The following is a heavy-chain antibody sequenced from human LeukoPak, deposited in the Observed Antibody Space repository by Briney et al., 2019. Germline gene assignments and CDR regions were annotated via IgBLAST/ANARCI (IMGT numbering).Heavy chain of an antibody. J-gene: IGHJ4*02. CDR1: GYSISSGYY. Sequence: SETLSLNCAVSGYSISSGYYWGWLRPPPRKGLEWIGIIYHSGSTYYNPSLKSRVTISVDTSKNQFSLKLRSVTAADTAVYYCAEVERRDYWGQGTLVTVSS. V-gene: IGHV4-38-2*01. CDR2: IYHSGST. D-gene: IGHD1-1*01. CDR3: AEVERRDY.